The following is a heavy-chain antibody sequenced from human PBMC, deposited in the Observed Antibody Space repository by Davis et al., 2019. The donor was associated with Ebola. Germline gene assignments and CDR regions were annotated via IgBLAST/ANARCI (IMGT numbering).Heavy chain of an antibody. J-gene: IGHJ4*02. Sequence: GESLKISCAASGFTFSSYWMSWVRQAPGKGLEWVANIKQDGSEKYYVDSVKGRFTISRDNAKNSLYLQMNSLRAEDTAVYYCARDLISSGRPIDYWGQGTLVTVSS. CDR2: IKQDGSEK. CDR1: GFTFSSYW. V-gene: IGHV3-7*03. D-gene: IGHD6-19*01. CDR3: ARDLISSGRPIDY.